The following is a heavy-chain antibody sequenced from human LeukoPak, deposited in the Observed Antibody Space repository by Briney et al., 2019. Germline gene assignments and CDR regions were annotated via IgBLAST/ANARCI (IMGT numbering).Heavy chain of an antibody. CDR3: AKGLTNLGDD. CDR2: ISSSSSYI. Sequence: PGGSLRLSCAASGFTFSSYSMNWVRQDPGKGLEWVSSISSSSSYIYYADSVKGRFTISRDNSKNTLYLQMNSLRPEDTAVYYCAKGLTNLGDDWGQGTLVTVSS. J-gene: IGHJ4*02. CDR1: GFTFSSYS. V-gene: IGHV3-21*04. D-gene: IGHD3-9*01.